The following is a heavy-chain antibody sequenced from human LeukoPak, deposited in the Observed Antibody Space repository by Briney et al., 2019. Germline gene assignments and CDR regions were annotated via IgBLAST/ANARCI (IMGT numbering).Heavy chain of an antibody. J-gene: IGHJ4*02. Sequence: PGGSLRLSCAASGFAFSSSWISWVRQAPGQGLEWMGWISAYNGNTNYAQKLQGRVTMTTDTSTSTAYMELRSLRSDDTAVYYCARDRIAAAGPRFDYWGQGTLVTVSS. CDR3: ARDRIAAAGPRFDY. CDR1: GFAFSSSW. CDR2: ISAYNGNT. V-gene: IGHV1-18*01. D-gene: IGHD6-13*01.